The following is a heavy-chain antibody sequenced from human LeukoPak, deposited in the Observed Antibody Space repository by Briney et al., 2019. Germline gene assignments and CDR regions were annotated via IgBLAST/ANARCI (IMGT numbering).Heavy chain of an antibody. J-gene: IGHJ4*02. CDR1: GFTFSSYE. CDR3: ARGDAWNPFDY. V-gene: IGHV3-48*03. Sequence: GGSLRLSCAASGFTFSSYEMNWVRQAPGKGLEWVSYISSSGSTIYYADSVKGRFTISRDNAKNSLYLQMNSLRAEDTAVYYCARGDAWNPFDYWGQGTLVTVSS. CDR2: ISSSGSTI. D-gene: IGHD1-1*01.